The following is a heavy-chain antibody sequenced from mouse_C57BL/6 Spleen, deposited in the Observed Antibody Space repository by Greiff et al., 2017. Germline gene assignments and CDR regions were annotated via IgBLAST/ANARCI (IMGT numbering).Heavy chain of an antibody. V-gene: IGHV1-15*01. CDR1: GYTFTDYE. CDR2: IDPDTGGT. CDR3: TREEGNSFAY. J-gene: IGHJ3*01. Sequence: QVQLQQSGAELVRPGASVTLSCKASGYTFTDYEMHWVKQTPVHGLEWIGAIDPDTGGTAYNQKFKGKAILTADKSSSTAYMELRSLTSEDSAVYYCTREEGNSFAYWGQGTLVTVSA. D-gene: IGHD2-1*01.